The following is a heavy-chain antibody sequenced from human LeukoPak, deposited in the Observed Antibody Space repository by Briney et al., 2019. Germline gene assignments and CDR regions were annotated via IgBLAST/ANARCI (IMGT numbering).Heavy chain of an antibody. CDR1: GFTFNSYS. CDR2: ISSSSSNM. Sequence: PGGPLRLSCAASGFTFNSYSMYWVRQAPGKGLEWVSSISSSSSNMFYADSVKGRFSISRDNANNSLYLQMNSLRAEDTAVYYCVRDSGSSYGYYFLHWGQGTLVTVSS. V-gene: IGHV3-21*01. CDR3: VRDSGSSYGYYFLH. D-gene: IGHD1-26*01. J-gene: IGHJ1*01.